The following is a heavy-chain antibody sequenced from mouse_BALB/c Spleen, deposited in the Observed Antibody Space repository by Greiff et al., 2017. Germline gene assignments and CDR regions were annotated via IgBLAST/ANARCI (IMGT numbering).Heavy chain of an antibody. CDR1: GYTFTDYA. D-gene: IGHD1-1*01. J-gene: IGHJ4*01. CDR3: ARGGTTYAMDY. V-gene: IGHV1-67*01. Sequence: VQLQESGPELVRPGVSVKISCKGSGYTFTDYAMHWVKQSHAKSLEWIGVISTYYGNTNYNQKFKGKATMTVDKSSSTAYMELARLTSEDSAIYYCARGGTTYAMDYWGQGTSVTVSS. CDR2: ISTYYGNT.